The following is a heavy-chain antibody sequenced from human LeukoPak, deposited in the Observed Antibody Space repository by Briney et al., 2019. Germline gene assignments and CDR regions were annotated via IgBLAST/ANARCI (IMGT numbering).Heavy chain of an antibody. CDR1: GYTFTSYG. Sequence: ASVKVSCKASGYTFTSYGISWVRQAPGQGLEWMGWISAYNGNTNYAQKLQGGVTMTTDTSTSTAYMELRSLRSDDTAVYYCARDPSTYCSGGSCYSGYYYGMDVWGQGTTVTVSS. CDR3: ARDPSTYCSGGSCYSGYYYGMDV. V-gene: IGHV1-18*01. D-gene: IGHD2-15*01. CDR2: ISAYNGNT. J-gene: IGHJ6*02.